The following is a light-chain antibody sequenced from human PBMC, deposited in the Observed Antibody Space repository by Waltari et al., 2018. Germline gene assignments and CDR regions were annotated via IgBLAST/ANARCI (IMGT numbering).Light chain of an antibody. Sequence: QSVLTQPPSVSGAPGQRVIISCAGSGSNVGAGYDVQWYQQLPGRAPTPLINGNTNRPSGVPDRFSGSKSGASAALAITGRQAEDEADYYCQSYDSNVGGSVFGAGTKVSVL. CDR3: QSYDSNVGGSV. J-gene: IGLJ1*01. CDR2: GNT. V-gene: IGLV1-40*01. CDR1: GSNVGAGYD.